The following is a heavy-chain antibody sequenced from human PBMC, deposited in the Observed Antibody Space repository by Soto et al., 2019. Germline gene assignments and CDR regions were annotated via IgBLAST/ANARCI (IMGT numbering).Heavy chain of an antibody. V-gene: IGHV1-46*01. D-gene: IGHD2-2*01. CDR1: GYTFTSYY. CDR3: AREGRVPAAMDDSKYYGMDV. J-gene: IGHJ6*02. CDR2: INPSGGST. Sequence: PSVKVSCKASGYTFTSYYMHWVRQAPGQGLEWMGIINPSGGSTSYAQKFQGRVTMTRDTSTSTVYMELSSLRSEDTAVYYCAREGRVPAAMDDSKYYGMDVWGQGTKVTVYS.